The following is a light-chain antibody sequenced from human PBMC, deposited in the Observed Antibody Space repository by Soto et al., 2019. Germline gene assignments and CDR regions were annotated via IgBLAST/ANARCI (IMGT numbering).Light chain of an antibody. CDR1: QSVSSN. V-gene: IGKV3-15*01. J-gene: IGKJ1*01. Sequence: EIVMTQSPATLSVSPGERSTLSGRASQSVSSNLAWYQQKPGQAPRLLIYGASTRATGIPARFSGSGSGTEFTLTISSLQSEEFAVYYCKQYNNWPQTVGQGTKVDIK. CDR3: KQYNNWPQT. CDR2: GAS.